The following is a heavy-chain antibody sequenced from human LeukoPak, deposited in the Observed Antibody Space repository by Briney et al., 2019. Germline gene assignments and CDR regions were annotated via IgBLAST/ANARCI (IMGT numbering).Heavy chain of an antibody. Sequence: PGGSLRLSCVTSGFTFNLYTMHWVRQAPGKGLEWVSAISGSGDSTYYADSVKGRFTISRDNSKNTLYLQMNSLRAEDTAVYFCAKDKQCSGRTCFADYWGQGTLVTVSS. J-gene: IGHJ4*02. CDR1: GFTFNLYT. CDR3: AKDKQCSGRTCFADY. D-gene: IGHD2-15*01. CDR2: ISGSGDST. V-gene: IGHV3-23*01.